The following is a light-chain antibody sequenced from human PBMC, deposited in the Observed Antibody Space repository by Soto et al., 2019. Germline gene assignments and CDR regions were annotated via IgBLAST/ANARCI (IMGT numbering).Light chain of an antibody. Sequence: DIQLTQSPSALSASVGDRATLTCLASQSISSWLAWYQQKPGKAPKLLIYDASTLQSGVPSRFSGSGSGTEFTLTISSLQPDDFATYYCQHYNSYSEAFGQGTKVDIK. V-gene: IGKV1-5*01. J-gene: IGKJ1*01. CDR1: QSISSW. CDR2: DAS. CDR3: QHYNSYSEA.